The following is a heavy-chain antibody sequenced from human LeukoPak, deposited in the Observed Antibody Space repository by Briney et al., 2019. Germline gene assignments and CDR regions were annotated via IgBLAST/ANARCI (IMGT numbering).Heavy chain of an antibody. Sequence: PGGSLRLSCAASGFTFGDYYMRWVRQAPGKGVEWVSYISTIATTIHSPDSVKGRFTISRDNAKNSLYLQINALRAEDTAVYYCARVRGSYCSDYWGQGTLVTVSS. CDR2: ISTIATTI. CDR3: ARVRGSYCSDY. CDR1: GFTFGDYY. V-gene: IGHV3-11*04. D-gene: IGHD1-26*01. J-gene: IGHJ4*02.